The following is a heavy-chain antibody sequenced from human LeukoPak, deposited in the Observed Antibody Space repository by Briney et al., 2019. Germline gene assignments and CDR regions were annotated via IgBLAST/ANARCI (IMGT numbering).Heavy chain of an antibody. CDR1: GYSISSGYH. Sequence: PSETLSLTCNVSGYSISSGYHWAWIRQSPGKGLDWIGSMYHSGSTYYNPSLESRVTISIDTSKNQFSLKLRSVPAADTAVYYCASLRGMGDYWGQGTLVTVSS. CDR2: MYHSGST. CDR3: ASLRGMGDY. V-gene: IGHV4-38-2*02. J-gene: IGHJ4*02. D-gene: IGHD6-13*01.